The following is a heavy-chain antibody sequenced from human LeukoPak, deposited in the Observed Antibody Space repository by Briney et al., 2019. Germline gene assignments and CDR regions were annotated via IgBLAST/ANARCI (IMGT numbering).Heavy chain of an antibody. CDR3: GRGNFPHCSGDCFDS. CDR1: GFTFTHHG. CDR2: ISYDGSNK. D-gene: IGHD2-21*02. J-gene: IGHJ4*02. Sequence: GGSLRLSCAASGFTFTHHGMHWVRQAPGKGLEWVAVISYDGSNKFYADSVKGRFTISRDTSKNTLYLQMNSLRGEDTAVYYCGRGNFPHCSGDCFDSWGQGTLVTVSS. V-gene: IGHV3-30*03.